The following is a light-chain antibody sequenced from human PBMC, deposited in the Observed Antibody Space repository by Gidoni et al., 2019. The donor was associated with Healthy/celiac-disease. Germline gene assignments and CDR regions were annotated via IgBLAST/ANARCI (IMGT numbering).Light chain of an antibody. CDR3: QPYNSLWT. J-gene: IGKJ1*01. CDR1: QSISSW. Sequence: DTQMTQSPSTLSASVGDRVTITCRASQSISSWLTWYQQKPGKAPKLLIYKASSLESGVPSRFSGSGSGTEFTLTISSLQPDDFATYYCQPYNSLWTFGQGTKVEIK. CDR2: KAS. V-gene: IGKV1-5*03.